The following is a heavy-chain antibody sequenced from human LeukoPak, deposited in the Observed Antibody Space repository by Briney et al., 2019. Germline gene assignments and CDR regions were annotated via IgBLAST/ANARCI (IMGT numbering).Heavy chain of an antibody. Sequence: GGSLRLSCAASGFTFSSYGMHWVRQAPGKGLEWVAVIWYDGSNKYYADSVKGRFTISRDNSKNTLYLQMNSLRAEDTAVYYCAKDGYCGGGSCYLYMDVWGKGTTVTVSS. CDR2: IWYDGSNK. J-gene: IGHJ6*03. CDR3: AKDGYCGGGSCYLYMDV. CDR1: GFTFSSYG. D-gene: IGHD2-15*01. V-gene: IGHV3-33*06.